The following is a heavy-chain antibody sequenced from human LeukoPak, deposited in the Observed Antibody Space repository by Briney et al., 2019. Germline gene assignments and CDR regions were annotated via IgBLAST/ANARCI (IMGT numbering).Heavy chain of an antibody. J-gene: IGHJ5*02. V-gene: IGHV3-48*04. D-gene: IGHD3-10*01. CDR2: ISSSSSTI. CDR1: GFTFSSYS. CDR3: AREGWFGDLNWFDP. Sequence: GSLRLSCAASGFTFSSYSMNWVRQAPGKGLEWVSYISSSSSTIYYADSVKGRFTISRDNAKNSLYLQMNSLRAEDTAVYYCAREGWFGDLNWFDPWGQGTLVTVSS.